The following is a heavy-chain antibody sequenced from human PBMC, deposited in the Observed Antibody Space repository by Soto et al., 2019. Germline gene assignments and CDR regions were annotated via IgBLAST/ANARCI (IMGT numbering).Heavy chain of an antibody. Sequence: QVQLVESGGGVVQPGGSLRLSCAASGFTFSNYGMHWVRQAPGKGLEWVADITKNGRNKDYADSVKGRLAISRDNSKNTVELQMNSLRVEDTAIYYCGRCNGDDCHSPFDYWGQGTLVTVSS. CDR3: GRCNGDDCHSPFDY. J-gene: IGHJ4*02. CDR2: ITKNGRNK. D-gene: IGHD2-8*01. CDR1: GFTFSNYG. V-gene: IGHV3-30*03.